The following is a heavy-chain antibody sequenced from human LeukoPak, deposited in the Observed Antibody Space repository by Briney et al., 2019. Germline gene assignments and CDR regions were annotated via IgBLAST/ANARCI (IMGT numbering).Heavy chain of an antibody. D-gene: IGHD3-9*01. CDR2: ISYDGSNK. Sequence: PGRSLRLSCAASGFTFSSYGLHWVRQAPGKGLVWVAFISYDGSNKYYADSVKGRFTISRDNSKYTLYLQMNSLRAEDTAVYYCAKDGYYDIVTGFYGLDVWGKGTTVTVSS. J-gene: IGHJ6*04. CDR3: AKDGYYDIVTGFYGLDV. CDR1: GFTFSSYG. V-gene: IGHV3-30*18.